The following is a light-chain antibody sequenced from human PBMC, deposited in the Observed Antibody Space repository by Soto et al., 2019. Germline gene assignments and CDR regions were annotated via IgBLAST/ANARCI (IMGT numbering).Light chain of an antibody. Sequence: DIQMTQSPSSLSASVGDRVTITCRASESINRHLNWYQQQPGRAPKLLIYAASSLQNGVPSRFRRGGSGTDFTLIITNLQPEDFATYYCQQSYTALSITFGQGTRLEIK. V-gene: IGKV1-39*01. CDR1: ESINRH. J-gene: IGKJ5*01. CDR2: AAS. CDR3: QQSYTALSIT.